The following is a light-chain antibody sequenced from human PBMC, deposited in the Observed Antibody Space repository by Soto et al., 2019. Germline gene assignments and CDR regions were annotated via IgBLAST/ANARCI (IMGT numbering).Light chain of an antibody. CDR2: SND. J-gene: IGLJ2*01. Sequence: QSVLTQPPSASATPGQRVTISCSGSSSNIGGNSVNWYQHLPGTAPKLLISSNDQRPSGVPDRFSGSKSGTSASLAISGLQVGDEADYYCATWDDSLIGVVFGGGTKLTVL. V-gene: IGLV1-44*01. CDR3: ATWDDSLIGVV. CDR1: SSNIGGNS.